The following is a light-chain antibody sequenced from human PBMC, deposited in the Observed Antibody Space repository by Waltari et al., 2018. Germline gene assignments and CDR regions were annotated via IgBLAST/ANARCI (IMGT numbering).Light chain of an antibody. CDR1: SSDVGGYNH. CDR2: DVS. J-gene: IGLJ1*01. Sequence: QSALTQPASVSESPGQSITISCTGTSSDVGGYNHVSWYQQHPDKAPQLMIYDVSNRPSGISNRFSGSKSGNMASLTISGLQTEDEADYYCSSYTSSSTQVFGTGTKVTVL. V-gene: IGLV2-14*03. CDR3: SSYTSSSTQV.